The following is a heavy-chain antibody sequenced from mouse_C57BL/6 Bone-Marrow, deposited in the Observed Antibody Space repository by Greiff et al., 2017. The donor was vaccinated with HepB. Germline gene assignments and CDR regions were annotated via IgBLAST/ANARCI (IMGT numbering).Heavy chain of an antibody. J-gene: IGHJ3*01. Sequence: EVKLQESGAGLVKPGGSLKLSCAASGFTFSSYAMSWVRQTPEKSLEWVAYISSGGDYTYYADTVKGRFTISRDNARNTLYLQMSSLKSEDTAVYYCTRGYGYDELWFAYWGQGTLVTVSA. CDR3: TRGYGYDELWFAY. V-gene: IGHV5-9-1*02. CDR2: ISSGGDYT. D-gene: IGHD2-2*01. CDR1: GFTFSSYA.